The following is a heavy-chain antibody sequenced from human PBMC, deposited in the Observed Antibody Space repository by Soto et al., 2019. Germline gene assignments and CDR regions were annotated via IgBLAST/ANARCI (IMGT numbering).Heavy chain of an antibody. J-gene: IGHJ3*02. Sequence: GGSLRLSCAASGFTFSSYAMSWVGQAPGKGLEWVSAISGSGGSTYYADSVKGRFTISRDNSKNTLCLQMNSLRAEDTAVYYCAKASGYCSSTSCPPSDAFDIWGQGTMVTVSS. CDR3: AKASGYCSSTSCPPSDAFDI. CDR1: GFTFSSYA. V-gene: IGHV3-23*01. CDR2: ISGSGGST. D-gene: IGHD2-2*01.